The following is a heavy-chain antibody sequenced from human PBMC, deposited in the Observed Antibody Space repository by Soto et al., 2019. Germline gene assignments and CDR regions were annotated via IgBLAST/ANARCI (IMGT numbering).Heavy chain of an antibody. V-gene: IGHV3-23*01. J-gene: IGHJ6*04. CDR1: GFTFSSYA. CDR2: MSGSGGST. D-gene: IGHD1-20*01. CDR3: AIVHSASISGSTESI. Sequence: EVQLLESGGGLVQPGGSLRLSCTASGFTFSSYAMSWVRQAPGKGLEWVSAMSGSGGSTYYADSVKGRLTISRDTSKNTLYLHMNSLSAGDTAVYYCAIVHSASISGSTESIWRKGTTVTVSA.